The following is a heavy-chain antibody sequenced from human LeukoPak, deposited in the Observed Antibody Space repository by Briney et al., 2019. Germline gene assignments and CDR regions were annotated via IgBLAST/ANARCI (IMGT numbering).Heavy chain of an antibody. D-gene: IGHD2-2*01. CDR3: AREDIVVVPAMGY. CDR2: INSDGSST. J-gene: IGHJ4*02. Sequence: GGSLRLSCAASGFTFSSYWMHWVRQAPGKGLVWVSRINSDGSSTSYADSVKGRFTISRDNAKNTLYLQMNSPRAEDTAVYYCAREDIVVVPAMGYWGQGTLVTVSS. V-gene: IGHV3-74*01. CDR1: GFTFSSYW.